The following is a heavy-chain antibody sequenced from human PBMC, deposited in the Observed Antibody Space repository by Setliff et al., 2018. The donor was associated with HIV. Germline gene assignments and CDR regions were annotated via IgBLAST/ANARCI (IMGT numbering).Heavy chain of an antibody. D-gene: IGHD5-12*01. V-gene: IGHV3-11*04. J-gene: IGHJ4*02. CDR3: ARDWRHGYDLNFDY. CDR1: GFTFNDYY. CDR2: VSSSADTT. Sequence: LSLSCAASGFTFNDYYMSWIRQAPGRGLEWVSYVSSSADTTFYADSVKGRFTISRDSAKNSLYLQMNSLRAEDTAMYYCARDWRHGYDLNFDYWGQGTLVTVSS.